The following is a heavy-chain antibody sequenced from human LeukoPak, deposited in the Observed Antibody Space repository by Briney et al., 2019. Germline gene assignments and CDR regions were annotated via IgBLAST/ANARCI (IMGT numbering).Heavy chain of an antibody. CDR2: INAGNGNT. Sequence: GASVKVSCKSSGYTVTSYAMHWVRQAPGQRLKWMGWINAGNGNTKYSQKFQGRVTITRDTSASTAYMELSSLRSEDTAVYYCAREGASYYDSSGYYNWGQGTLVTVSS. D-gene: IGHD3-22*01. J-gene: IGHJ4*02. CDR3: AREGASYYDSSGYYN. V-gene: IGHV1-3*01. CDR1: GYTVTSYA.